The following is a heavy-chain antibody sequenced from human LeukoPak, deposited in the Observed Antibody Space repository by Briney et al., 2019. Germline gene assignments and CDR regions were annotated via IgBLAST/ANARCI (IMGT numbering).Heavy chain of an antibody. V-gene: IGHV3-9*01. J-gene: IGHJ4*02. CDR1: GFTFADYA. CDR3: AKGGSPYDFWSGYPDY. D-gene: IGHD3-3*01. Sequence: GRSLILSCEASGFTFADYAMHWHRQAPGKGLEWVSGTRLNSGRIGHTDSVKGRFTTSRDNPKKSLYRQMSSLRAEDTALCYCAKGGSPYDFWSGYPDYWGQGTLVTVCS. CDR2: TRLNSGRI.